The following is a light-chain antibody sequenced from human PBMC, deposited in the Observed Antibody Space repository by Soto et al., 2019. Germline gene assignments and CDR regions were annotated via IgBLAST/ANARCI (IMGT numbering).Light chain of an antibody. CDR1: SSDVGGYKY. Sequence: QSALTQPPSASGSPGQTVTISCTGASSDVGGYKYVSWYQQHPDKAPKLIIYEVSQRPSGVPDRFSGSKSGNTASLTVSGLQAEDEAVYYCSSYAGSILFGGGTKLTVL. CDR3: SSYAGSIL. V-gene: IGLV2-8*01. CDR2: EVS. J-gene: IGLJ2*01.